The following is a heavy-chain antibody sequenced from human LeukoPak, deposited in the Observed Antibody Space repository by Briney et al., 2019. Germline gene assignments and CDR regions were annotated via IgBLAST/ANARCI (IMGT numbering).Heavy chain of an antibody. CDR2: ISGSGGST. D-gene: IGHD6-13*01. Sequence: GGSLRLSCAASGFTFISYAMSWVRQAPGKGLEWVSAISGSGGSTHYADSVKGRFTISRDNSKNTLYLQMNSLGAEDTAVYYCAKDKKQLVPLYYFDYWGQGTLVTVSS. V-gene: IGHV3-23*01. CDR1: GFTFISYA. J-gene: IGHJ4*02. CDR3: AKDKKQLVPLYYFDY.